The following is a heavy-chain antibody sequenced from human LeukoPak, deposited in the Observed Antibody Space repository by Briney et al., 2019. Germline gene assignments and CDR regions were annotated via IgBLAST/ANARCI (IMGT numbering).Heavy chain of an antibody. D-gene: IGHD2-21*02. Sequence: PSETLSLTCFVSGGSISGSHWSWIRQPPGKGLEWVGYIHYTGSTDYNPSLRSRVTLSIDLSKNQISLRLSSVTAADMAVYYCARTGGDCSSGLCYYAMDVWGQGTTVTVS. CDR3: ARTGGDCSSGLCYYAMDV. CDR2: IHYTGST. J-gene: IGHJ6*02. CDR1: GGSISGSH. V-gene: IGHV4-59*01.